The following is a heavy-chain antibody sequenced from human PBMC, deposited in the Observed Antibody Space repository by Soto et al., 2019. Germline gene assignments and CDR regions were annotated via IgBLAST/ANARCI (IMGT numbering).Heavy chain of an antibody. D-gene: IGHD1-26*01. CDR2: ISYDGSNK. Sequence: QVQLVGSGGGVVQPGRSLRLSCAASGFTFSSYAMHWVRQAPGKGLEWVAVISYDGSNKYYADSVKGRFTISRDNSKNTLYLQMNSLRAEDTAVYYCARAVRGYSGSYLGIDYWGQGTLVTVSS. V-gene: IGHV3-30-3*01. CDR3: ARAVRGYSGSYLGIDY. J-gene: IGHJ4*02. CDR1: GFTFSSYA.